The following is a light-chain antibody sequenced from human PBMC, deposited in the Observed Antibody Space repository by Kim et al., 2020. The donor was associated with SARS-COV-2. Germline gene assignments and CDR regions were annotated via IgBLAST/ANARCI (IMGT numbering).Light chain of an antibody. Sequence: GDTVTITCRASQGISSYLAWYQQKPGLAPKVLIYSASTLQSGVPSRFSGSGSGTDFTLTISSLQPEDFATYYCQQLNSYPLTFGGGTKVDIK. CDR1: QGISSY. J-gene: IGKJ4*01. CDR2: SAS. CDR3: QQLNSYPLT. V-gene: IGKV1-9*01.